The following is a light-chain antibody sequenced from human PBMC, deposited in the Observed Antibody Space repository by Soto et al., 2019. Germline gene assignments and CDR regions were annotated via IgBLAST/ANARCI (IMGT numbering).Light chain of an antibody. J-gene: IGKJ1*01. CDR1: QNLGTLY. CDR3: PQYAGSLRP. V-gene: IGKV3-20*01. CDR2: SAS. Sequence: TLSCRTSQNLGTLYLAWFQQKSGQAPRLLIYSASRRATGIPDRFTGSGSGTDFYVTGMRSQPDGLTVYPSPQYAGSLRPFGEGTKVDIK.